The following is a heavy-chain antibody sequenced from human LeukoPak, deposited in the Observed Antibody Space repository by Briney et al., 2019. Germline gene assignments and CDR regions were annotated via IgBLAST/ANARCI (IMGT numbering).Heavy chain of an antibody. J-gene: IGHJ4*02. D-gene: IGHD6-19*01. CDR2: IYYSGST. CDR1: GGSISSGGYC. Sequence: SQTLSLTCTVSGGSISSGGYCWGWIRQPPGKGLEWIGSIYYSGSTYYNPSLKSRVTISVDTSKNQFSLKLSSVTAADTAVYYCASSDSGWYRRVDYWGQGTLVTVSS. V-gene: IGHV4-39*01. CDR3: ASSDSGWYRRVDY.